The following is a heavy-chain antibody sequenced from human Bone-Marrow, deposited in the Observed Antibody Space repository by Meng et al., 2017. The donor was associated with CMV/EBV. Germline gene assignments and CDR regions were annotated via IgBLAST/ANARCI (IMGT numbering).Heavy chain of an antibody. J-gene: IGHJ4*02. CDR2: IYPGDSDT. V-gene: IGHV5-51*01. CDR3: ARPRLVLEDYFDY. D-gene: IGHD1-1*01. Sequence: KVSCKGSGYSFTSYWIGWVRQMPGKGLEWMGIIYPGDSDTRYSPSFQGQVTISADKSISTAYLQWSSLKASDTAMYYCARPRLVLEDYFDYWGQGTLATVSS. CDR1: GYSFTSYW.